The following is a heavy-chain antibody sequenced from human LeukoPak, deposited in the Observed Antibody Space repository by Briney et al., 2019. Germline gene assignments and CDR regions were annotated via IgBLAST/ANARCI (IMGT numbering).Heavy chain of an antibody. CDR3: ARPVDNSSWYYFDY. D-gene: IGHD6-13*01. Sequence: SETLSLTCTVSGGSISSGGYYWSWIRQHPGKGLEWIGYIYYSGSTYYNPSLKSRVTISVDTSKNQFSLKLSSVTAADTAVYYCARPVDNSSWYYFDYWGQGTLVTVSS. CDR2: IYYSGST. V-gene: IGHV4-31*03. J-gene: IGHJ4*02. CDR1: GGSISSGGYY.